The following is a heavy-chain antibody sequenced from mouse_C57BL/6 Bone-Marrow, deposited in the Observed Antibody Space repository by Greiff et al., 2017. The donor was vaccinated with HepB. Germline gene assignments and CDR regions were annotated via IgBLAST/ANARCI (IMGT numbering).Heavy chain of an antibody. Sequence: EVKVEESGGGLVQPGGSMKLSCVASGFTFSNYWMNWVRQSPEKGLEWVAQIRLKSDNYATHYAESVKGRFTISRDDSKSSVYLQMNNLRAEDTGIYYCTGGGGNEPWGFAYWGQGTLVTVSA. D-gene: IGHD1-1*02. CDR3: TGGGGNEPWGFAY. J-gene: IGHJ3*01. V-gene: IGHV6-3*01. CDR1: GFTFSNYW. CDR2: IRLKSDNYAT.